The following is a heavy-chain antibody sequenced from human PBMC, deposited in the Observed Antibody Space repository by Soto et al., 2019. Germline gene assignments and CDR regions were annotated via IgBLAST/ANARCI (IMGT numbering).Heavy chain of an antibody. CDR3: AKDFVSRNGVYDPFDI. J-gene: IGHJ3*02. V-gene: IGHV4-4*02. CDR1: GASLSSMNW. D-gene: IGHD2-8*01. CDR2: VFHTGLT. Sequence: SETLSLTCAVSGASLSSMNWWSWVRQTTGRGLEWIGEVFHTGLTNYNPSLKSPVTISMDASKNQLYLRMGSLRVEDTAVYYCAKDFVSRNGVYDPFDIWGPGTMVTVSS.